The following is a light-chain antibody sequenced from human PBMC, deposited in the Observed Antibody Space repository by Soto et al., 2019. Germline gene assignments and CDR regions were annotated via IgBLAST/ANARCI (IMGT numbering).Light chain of an antibody. CDR2: EVS. Sequence: QSALTQPASVSGSPGQTITISCTGTSSDVGGYNYLSWYQQHPGKAPKVMIYEVSNRPSEVSNRFSGSKSGNTASPTISGLQAEDEADYFCSSYTTSGTPVFGGGTKLTVL. CDR3: SSYTTSGTPV. J-gene: IGLJ3*02. V-gene: IGLV2-14*01. CDR1: SSDVGGYNY.